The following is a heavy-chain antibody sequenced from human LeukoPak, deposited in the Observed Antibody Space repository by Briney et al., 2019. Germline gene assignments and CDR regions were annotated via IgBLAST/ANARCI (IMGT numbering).Heavy chain of an antibody. CDR1: GFTFSSYA. D-gene: IGHD2-2*03. Sequence: GGSLRLSCAASGFTFSSYAMSWVRQAPGKGLEWVSGISGSGPYAFYTDSVKGRFTISRDSSKNTLYLQMNSLRAEDTALYYCAKHGYCSGISCFFDVWGQGTLVTVSS. J-gene: IGHJ4*02. V-gene: IGHV3-23*01. CDR2: ISGSGPYA. CDR3: AKHGYCSGISCFFDV.